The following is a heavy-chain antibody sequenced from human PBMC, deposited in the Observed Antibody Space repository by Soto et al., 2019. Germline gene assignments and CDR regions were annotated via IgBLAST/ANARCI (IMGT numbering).Heavy chain of an antibody. CDR2: FIPIFDAS. CDR3: ATKAESYGFDI. Sequence: QVQLVQSGAEVKKPGSSVKVSCKASGGTFSNYAINWVRQAPGQGLEWMGGFIPIFDASTYAQNSRGRVTITADESTTTAYMELSDLRSEDTAMYYCATKAESYGFDIWGQGTLVTVSS. CDR1: GGTFSNYA. V-gene: IGHV1-69*01. D-gene: IGHD3-10*01. J-gene: IGHJ3*02.